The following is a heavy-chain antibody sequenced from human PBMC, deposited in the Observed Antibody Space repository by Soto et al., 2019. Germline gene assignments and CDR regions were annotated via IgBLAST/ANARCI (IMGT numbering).Heavy chain of an antibody. V-gene: IGHV4-61*01. D-gene: IGHD2-21*01. CDR1: GGSVSSESYY. CDR3: ARERGDSHWIDP. J-gene: IGHJ5*02. Sequence: ETLSLTCSVSGGSVSSESYYWSWIRQTPGKGLEWIGNVENSGSTKCNPSLKSRVTISVDTSKNQFSLKLSSVTGADTAVYYCARERGDSHWIDPWGQGTLVTVSS. CDR2: VENSGST.